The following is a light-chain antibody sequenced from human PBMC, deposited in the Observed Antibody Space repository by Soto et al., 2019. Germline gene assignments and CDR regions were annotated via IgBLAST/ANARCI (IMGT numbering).Light chain of an antibody. CDR3: QQYNNWPPWT. Sequence: ILMTQSPATLSVSPGERATLSRRASQSVSNNLAWYQQKPGQAPRLLIYDASTRATGIPARFSGSGSGTEFTLTISGLQSEDFAVYYCQQYNNWPPWTFGHGTKVEIK. CDR1: QSVSNN. V-gene: IGKV3-15*01. CDR2: DAS. J-gene: IGKJ1*01.